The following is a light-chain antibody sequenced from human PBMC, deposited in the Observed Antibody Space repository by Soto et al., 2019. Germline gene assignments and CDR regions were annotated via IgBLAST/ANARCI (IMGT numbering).Light chain of an antibody. J-gene: IGLJ1*01. Sequence: QSVLTQPPSVSATPGQRVTISCSGSSSNIGSNTVNWYQQFPGMAPKLLIYSNNQRPSGVPDRFSGSKSGTSASLAISGLQSEDEADYYCAAWDDSLNGRYVFGTGTKVTVL. CDR3: AAWDDSLNGRYV. CDR2: SNN. V-gene: IGLV1-44*01. CDR1: SSNIGSNT.